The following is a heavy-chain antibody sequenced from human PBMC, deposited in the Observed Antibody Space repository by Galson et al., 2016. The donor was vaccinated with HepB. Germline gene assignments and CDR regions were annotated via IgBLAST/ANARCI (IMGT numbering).Heavy chain of an antibody. CDR3: AREGGGNSYAGNAFDI. D-gene: IGHD4-23*01. V-gene: IGHV4-59*11. CDR1: GASITNHY. CDR2: IYSGGTT. J-gene: IGHJ3*02. Sequence: ETLSLTCTVSGASITNHYWSWIRQPPGKGLEWIGYIYSGGTTNYNPSLKSRVTMSVDTSKRQVSLNLSSATAADTAVYYCAREGGGNSYAGNAFDIWGQGTMLTVSS.